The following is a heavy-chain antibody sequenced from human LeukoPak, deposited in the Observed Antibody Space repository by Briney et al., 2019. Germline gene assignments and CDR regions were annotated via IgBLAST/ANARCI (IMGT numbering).Heavy chain of an antibody. D-gene: IGHD2-2*01. V-gene: IGHV3-30*03. CDR3: ARDPGTSWYAFDI. Sequence: PGRSLRLSCAASGFTFSSYGMHWVRQAPGKGLEWVAVISYDGSNKYYADSVKGRFTISRDNSKNTLYLQMNSLRAADTAVYYCARDPGTSWYAFDIWGQGTMVTVSS. J-gene: IGHJ3*02. CDR1: GFTFSSYG. CDR2: ISYDGSNK.